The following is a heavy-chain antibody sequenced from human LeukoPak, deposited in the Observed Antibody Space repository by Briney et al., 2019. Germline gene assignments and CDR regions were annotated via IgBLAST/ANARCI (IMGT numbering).Heavy chain of an antibody. J-gene: IGHJ3*02. CDR1: GGTFSSYA. Sequence: SVKVSCKASGGTFSSYAISWVRQAPGQGLEWMGRIIPILGIANYAQKFQGRVTITADKSTSTAYMELSSLRSEDTAVYYCAREPRHYYDSRVVASDAFDIWGQGTMVTVSS. CDR2: IIPILGIA. CDR3: AREPRHYYDSRVVASDAFDI. V-gene: IGHV1-69*04. D-gene: IGHD3-22*01.